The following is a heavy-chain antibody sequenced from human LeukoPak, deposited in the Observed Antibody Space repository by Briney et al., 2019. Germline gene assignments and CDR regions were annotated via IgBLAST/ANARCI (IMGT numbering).Heavy chain of an antibody. Sequence: GASVKVSCKASGGTFSSYAISWVRQAPGQGLEWMGGIIPIFGTANYAQKFQGRVTITADESTSTAYMELSSLRSEDTAVYYCARGGYGDYVNAFDIWGQGTMVTVSS. J-gene: IGHJ3*02. V-gene: IGHV1-69*13. CDR2: IIPIFGTA. CDR3: ARGGYGDYVNAFDI. D-gene: IGHD4-17*01. CDR1: GGTFSSYA.